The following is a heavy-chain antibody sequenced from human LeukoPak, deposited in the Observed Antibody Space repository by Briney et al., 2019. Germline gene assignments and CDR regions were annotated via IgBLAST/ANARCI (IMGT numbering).Heavy chain of an antibody. J-gene: IGHJ6*03. Sequence: PGGSLRLSCAASGFTFSSYGMSWVRQAPGKGLEWVSGINWNGGSTGYADSVKGRFTISRDNAKNSLYLQMISLRAEDTALYYCARLAVAGTVMYYYYYYMDVWGKGTTVTVSS. V-gene: IGHV3-20*04. CDR3: ARLAVAGTVMYYYYYYMDV. D-gene: IGHD6-19*01. CDR1: GFTFSSYG. CDR2: INWNGGST.